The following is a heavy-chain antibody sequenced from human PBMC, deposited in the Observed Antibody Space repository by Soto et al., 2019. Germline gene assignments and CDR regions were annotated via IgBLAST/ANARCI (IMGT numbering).Heavy chain of an antibody. J-gene: IGHJ6*02. CDR1: GYTFTSYY. CDR3: ARACSSTSCLYYYYYYGMDV. CDR2: INPSGGST. V-gene: IGHV1-46*01. Sequence: VASVKVSCKASGYTFTSYYMHWVRQAPGQGXEWMGIINPSGGSTSYAQKFQGRVTMTRDTSTSTVYMELSSLRSEDTAVYYCARACSSTSCLYYYYYYGMDVWGQGTTVTVSS. D-gene: IGHD2-2*01.